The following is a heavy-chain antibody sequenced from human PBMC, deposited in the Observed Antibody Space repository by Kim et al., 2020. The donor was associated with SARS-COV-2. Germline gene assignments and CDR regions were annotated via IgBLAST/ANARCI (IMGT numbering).Heavy chain of an antibody. Sequence: PSLKRRVTISVDTSKNQFSLKLSSVTAADTAVYYCARGGMYYYDSSGYQAWGQGTLVTVSS. D-gene: IGHD3-22*01. CDR3: ARGGMYYYDSSGYQA. J-gene: IGHJ4*02. V-gene: IGHV4-34*01.